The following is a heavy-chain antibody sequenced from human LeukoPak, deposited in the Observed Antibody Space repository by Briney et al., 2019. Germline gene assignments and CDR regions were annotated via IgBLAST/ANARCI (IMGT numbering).Heavy chain of an antibody. CDR2: ISSSSSTI. CDR3: ARDSKSRDGYNLHAFDI. D-gene: IGHD5-24*01. J-gene: IGHJ3*02. Sequence: PGGSLRLSCAASGFTFSSYSMNWVRQAPGKGLEWVSYISSSSSTIYYADSVKGRFTISRDNAKNSLYLQMNSLRAEDTAAYYCARDSKSRDGYNLHAFDIWGQGTMVTVSS. CDR1: GFTFSSYS. V-gene: IGHV3-48*04.